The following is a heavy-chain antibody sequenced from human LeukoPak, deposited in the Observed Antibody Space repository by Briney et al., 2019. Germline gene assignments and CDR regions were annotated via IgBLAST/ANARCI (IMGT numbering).Heavy chain of an antibody. J-gene: IGHJ4*02. CDR2: LKQAGSEK. CDR3: ARDRQVATKDY. V-gene: IGHV3-7*01. D-gene: IGHD5-12*01. Sequence: GGSLRLSCAASGFTFGNYWMSWVRQAPGKGLEWVANLKQAGSEKNYVDSVKGRFTISRDNAKNSLSLQMNSLRAEDTAVCYCARDRQVATKDYWGQGALVTVSS. CDR1: GFTFGNYW.